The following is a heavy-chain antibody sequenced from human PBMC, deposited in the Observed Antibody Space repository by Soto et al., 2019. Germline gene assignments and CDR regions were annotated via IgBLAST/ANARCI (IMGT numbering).Heavy chain of an antibody. CDR1: GYTFTGYY. J-gene: IGHJ6*03. D-gene: IGHD2-15*01. Sequence: ASVKVSCKASGYTFTGYYMHWVRQAPGQGLEWKGWINPNSGGTNYAQKFQGWVTMTRDTSISTAYMELSRLRSDDTAVYYCARGLLTDPLGYCSGGSCSPGVMDVWGKGTTVTVSS. CDR2: INPNSGGT. V-gene: IGHV1-2*04. CDR3: ARGLLTDPLGYCSGGSCSPGVMDV.